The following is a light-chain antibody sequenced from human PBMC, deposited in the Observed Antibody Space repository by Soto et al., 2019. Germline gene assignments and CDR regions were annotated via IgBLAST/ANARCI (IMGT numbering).Light chain of an antibody. CDR2: DVS. V-gene: IGLV2-11*01. CDR3: CSYAGSDTLCV. CDR1: SSDVGGYNY. J-gene: IGLJ1*01. Sequence: AVLTQPRSVSGSPGQSVTISCTGTSSDVGGYNYVSWYQQHPGKAPKLMIYDVSKRPSGVPDRSSGSKSGNTPSLTISGLQAEDEADYSCCSYAGSDTLCVCGTGTKVTVL.